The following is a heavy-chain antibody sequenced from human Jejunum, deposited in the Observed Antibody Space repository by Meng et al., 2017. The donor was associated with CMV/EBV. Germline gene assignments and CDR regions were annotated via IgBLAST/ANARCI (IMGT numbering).Heavy chain of an antibody. CDR3: ARDRDTTGATYYYNGIDV. Sequence: FNSHPMHWVRQAPGKGLGWLAVISDEGFNRYHAGSVAGRFTVSRDNTKNTVYLQLNNLGPEDTAVYYCARDRDTTGATYYYNGIDVWGQGTTVTVSS. CDR1: FNSHP. V-gene: IGHV3-30*04. D-gene: IGHD3-10*01. J-gene: IGHJ6*02. CDR2: ISDEGFNR.